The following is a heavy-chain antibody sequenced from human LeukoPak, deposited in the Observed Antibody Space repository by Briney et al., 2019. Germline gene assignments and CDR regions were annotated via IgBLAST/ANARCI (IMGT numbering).Heavy chain of an antibody. D-gene: IGHD1-1*01. V-gene: IGHV3-73*01. J-gene: IGHJ4*02. CDR3: TRSPGTTTGPEDY. CDR1: GFAFSGST. CDR2: IRSKVNNYAT. Sequence: GGSLRLSCAASGFAFSGSTINWVRQASGKGLEWVGRIRSKVNNYATAYAASVTGRFTLSRDDSQNTAYLQMNSLKTEDTALYYCTRSPGTTTGPEDYWGQGTLVTVSS.